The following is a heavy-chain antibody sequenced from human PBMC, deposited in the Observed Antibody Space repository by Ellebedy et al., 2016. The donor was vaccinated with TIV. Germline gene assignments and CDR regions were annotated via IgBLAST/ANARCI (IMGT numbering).Heavy chain of an antibody. Sequence: PGGSLRLSCAASGFTFSRDAMNWVRQAPGKGLEWVSSISGSSTYIYYADSVKGRFAISRDNAKNSLYLQMNSLRAEDTAVYYCARKVPAPTTVPPNWYFDLWGRGTLVTVSS. CDR2: ISGSSTYI. V-gene: IGHV3-21*01. CDR1: GFTFSRDA. CDR3: ARKVPAPTTVPPNWYFDL. D-gene: IGHD4-17*01. J-gene: IGHJ2*01.